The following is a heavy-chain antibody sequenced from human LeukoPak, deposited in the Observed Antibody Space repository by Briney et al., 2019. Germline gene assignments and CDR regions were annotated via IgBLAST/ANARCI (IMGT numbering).Heavy chain of an antibody. V-gene: IGHV3-74*01. CDR3: TRAITYFYGSVTYDWFDS. D-gene: IGHD3-10*01. J-gene: IGHJ5*01. Sequence: GGSLRLSCAASGFTFSSYWMHWVRQTPGKGLMWVARIKSVGSTIYADSVQGRFTISRDNAKNTVYLQMNSLRVDDTAICYCTRAITYFYGSVTYDWFDSWGQGTRVTVSS. CDR1: GFTFSSYW. CDR2: IKSVGST.